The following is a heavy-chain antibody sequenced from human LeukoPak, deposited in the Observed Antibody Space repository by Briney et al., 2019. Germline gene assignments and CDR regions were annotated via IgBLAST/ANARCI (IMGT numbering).Heavy chain of an antibody. CDR3: ARDFYGVYSDY. V-gene: IGHV3-64*01. Sequence: GGSLRLSCAASGFTFSSYAMHWVRQAPGKGLEYVSAISSNGGSTYYANSVKGRFTISRDNAKNSLYLQMNSLRAEDTAVYYCARDFYGVYSDYWGQGTLVTVSS. J-gene: IGHJ4*02. CDR1: GFTFSSYA. CDR2: ISSNGGST. D-gene: IGHD4-17*01.